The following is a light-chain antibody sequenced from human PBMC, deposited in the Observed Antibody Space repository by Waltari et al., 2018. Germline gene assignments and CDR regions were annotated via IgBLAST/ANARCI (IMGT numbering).Light chain of an antibody. V-gene: IGLV2-23*02. CDR2: ELS. J-gene: IGLJ3*02. CDR1: NRDIGSYPL. Sequence: QSALTQPASVSGSPGQSITISCTGTNRDIGSYPLVPWYQQQPGRAPKLIIFELSKRPSVVSNRFSGSRSHKPATLTISGLQAEDEADYYCCSYTGAGTLFGGGTKLTVL. CDR3: CSYTGAGTL.